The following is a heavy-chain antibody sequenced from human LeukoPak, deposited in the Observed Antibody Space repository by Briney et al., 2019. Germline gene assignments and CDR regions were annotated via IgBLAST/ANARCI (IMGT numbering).Heavy chain of an antibody. CDR2: IKQDGSEK. J-gene: IGHJ5*02. V-gene: IGHV3-7*01. CDR3: ARAPGEGWFDP. D-gene: IGHD4-17*01. CDR1: XDX. Sequence: XDXXSXXRQAPGKGLEWVASIKQDGSEKYYVDSVNGRFTISRDNAKNSLYLQMNSLRAEDTALYYCARAPGEGWFDPWGQGTLVTVSS.